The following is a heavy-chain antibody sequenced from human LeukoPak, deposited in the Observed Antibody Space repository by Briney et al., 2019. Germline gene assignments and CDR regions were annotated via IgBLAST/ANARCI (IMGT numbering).Heavy chain of an antibody. CDR3: AKTPGIEVVVNYFDY. CDR2: ISGSGDTT. V-gene: IGHV3-23*01. D-gene: IGHD6-19*01. CDR1: GFIFSSYA. J-gene: IGHJ4*02. Sequence: GGSLRLSCAASGFIFSSYAMTWVRRAPGKGLEWVAGISGSGDTTYYTDSVKDRFTISRDNSKYTVYLQMNSLRGEDTAVYYCAKTPGIEVVVNYFDYWGQGTLVTVSS.